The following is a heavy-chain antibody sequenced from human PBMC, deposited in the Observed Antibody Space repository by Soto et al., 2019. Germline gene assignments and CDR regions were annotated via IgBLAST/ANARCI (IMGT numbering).Heavy chain of an antibody. CDR3: ATEALSLITVVVPTFGY. CDR1: GFSFASFA. Sequence: GGSLRLSCTTSGFSFASFALTWVRQAPGQGLEWVATIVGSDAKTHYADSVKGRFSISRDTSRNTVYLQMNNLRADDMAVYYCATEALSLITVVVPTFGYWGQGMLVTVSS. CDR2: IVGSDAKT. V-gene: IGHV3-23*01. J-gene: IGHJ1*01. D-gene: IGHD4-4*01.